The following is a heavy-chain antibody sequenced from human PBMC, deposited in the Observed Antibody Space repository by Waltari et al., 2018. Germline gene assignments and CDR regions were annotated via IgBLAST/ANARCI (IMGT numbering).Heavy chain of an antibody. V-gene: IGHV4-38-2*01. D-gene: IGHD6-13*01. J-gene: IGHJ4*02. CDR3: ASTIAAADEPFDY. CDR2: IYHSGST. CDR1: GYSISSGYY. Sequence: QVQLQESGPGLVKPSETLSLTCAVSGYSISSGYYWGWIRQPPGKGLEWIGSIYHSGSTYYNPSLKSLVTISVDTSKNQFSLKLSSVTAADTAVYYCASTIAAADEPFDYWGQGTLVTVSS.